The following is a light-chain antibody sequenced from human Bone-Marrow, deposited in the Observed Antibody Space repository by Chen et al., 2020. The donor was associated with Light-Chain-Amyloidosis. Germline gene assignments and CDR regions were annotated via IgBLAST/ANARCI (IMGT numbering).Light chain of an antibody. V-gene: IGLV3-21*02. J-gene: IGLJ3*02. Sequence: SYVLTQPSSVSVAPGQTATIACGGNNIGSTSVHWYQQTPGQAPLLVVYDDSDRPSGIAERVSGSNSGNTATLTISRVEAGDEADYYCQVWDRSSDRPVFGGGTKLTVL. CDR3: QVWDRSSDRPV. CDR1: NIGSTS. CDR2: DDS.